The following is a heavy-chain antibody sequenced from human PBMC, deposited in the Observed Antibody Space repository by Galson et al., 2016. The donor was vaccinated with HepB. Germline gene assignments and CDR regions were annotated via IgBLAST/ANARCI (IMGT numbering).Heavy chain of an antibody. V-gene: IGHV3-11*01. J-gene: IGHJ4*02. CDR3: VRAVVRGPAAHFDY. CDR2: ISHVGGSL. D-gene: IGHD2-2*01. CDR1: RDHY. Sequence: RDHYMSWIRQAPGKGLEWISYISHVGGSLHYADSVGGRFTISRDNAKNSLYLQMNSLRVEDTAGYYCVRAVVRGPAAHFDYWGQGTLVTVSS.